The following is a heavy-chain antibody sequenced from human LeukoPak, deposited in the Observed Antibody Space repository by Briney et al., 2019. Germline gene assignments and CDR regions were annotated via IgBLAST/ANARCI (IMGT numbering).Heavy chain of an antibody. CDR1: GGSISSGSYY. D-gene: IGHD3-10*01. J-gene: IGHJ3*02. CDR3: ARDVTFGSGSHAFDI. CDR2: IYTSGAT. V-gene: IGHV4-61*02. Sequence: SQTLSLTCTVSGGSISSGSYYWSWIRQPAGKGLEWIGRIYTSGATSYNPSLKSRVTISVDTSKNQFSLKLSSVTAADTAVYYCARDVTFGSGSHAFDIWGQGTMVTVSS.